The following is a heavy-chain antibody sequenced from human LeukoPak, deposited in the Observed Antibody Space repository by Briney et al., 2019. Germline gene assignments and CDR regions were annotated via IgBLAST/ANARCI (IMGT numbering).Heavy chain of an antibody. CDR3: ARRGNAFDF. CDR1: GFTFSSYA. V-gene: IGHV3-23*01. J-gene: IGHJ3*01. D-gene: IGHD3-16*01. Sequence: GGSLRLSCVASGFTFSSYAMTWVRQAPGKGLEWVSHINSDGDDESYADSVKGRFAISRDNSKNTLYLQMNSLRAEDTALYYCARRGNAFDFWGQGTMVTVSS. CDR2: INSDGDDE.